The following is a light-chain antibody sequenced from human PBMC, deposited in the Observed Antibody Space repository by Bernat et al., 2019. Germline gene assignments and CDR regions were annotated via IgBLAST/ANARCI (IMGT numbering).Light chain of an antibody. J-gene: IGKJ3*01. CDR3: QQYGSSPLFS. V-gene: IGKV1-16*02. Sequence: DIQMTQSPSSLSASVGDRVTITCRASQDISSYLAWFQQKPGKAPKSLIFAASTLQSGVPSKFSGSGSGTDFTLTVNGLEPEDFAVYYCQQYGSSPLFSFGPGTRVDIK. CDR1: QDISSY. CDR2: AAS.